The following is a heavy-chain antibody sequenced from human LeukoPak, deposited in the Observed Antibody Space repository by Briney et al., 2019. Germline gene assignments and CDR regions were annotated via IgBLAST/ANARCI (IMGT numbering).Heavy chain of an antibody. V-gene: IGHV3-7*03. D-gene: IGHD3-9*01. CDR2: INSDGSEG. J-gene: IGHJ4*02. CDR3: ARHRNYDILTGYYQYYFDY. Sequence: PGGSLRLSCAVSGFTFSGFWMSWSRQAPGKGLEWVASINSDGSEGYYADVVKGRFTISRDNAKNSLYLQINSLRAEDTAVYYCARHRNYDILTGYYQYYFDYWGQGTLVTVSS. CDR1: GFTFSGFW.